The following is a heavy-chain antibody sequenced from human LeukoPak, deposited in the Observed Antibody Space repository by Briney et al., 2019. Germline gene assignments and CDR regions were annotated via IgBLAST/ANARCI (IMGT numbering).Heavy chain of an antibody. J-gene: IGHJ4*02. Sequence: PGGSLRLSCAASGYPFSSFAMNWVRQAPGKGLEWISYISTSSLNTIHYADSVKGRFTISRDNAKNSLFLQMNSLRAEDTAVYYCARSLSTDFDYWGQGILVTVSS. CDR3: ARSLSTDFDY. CDR1: GYPFSSFA. CDR2: ISTSSLNTI. V-gene: IGHV3-48*04. D-gene: IGHD5/OR15-5a*01.